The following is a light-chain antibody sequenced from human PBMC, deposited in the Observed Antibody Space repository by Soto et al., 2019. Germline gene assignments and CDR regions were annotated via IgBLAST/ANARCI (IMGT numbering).Light chain of an antibody. Sequence: IVMTHTPLSLPVTPGESASISCRSSQSLLNSHDGNTYLDWYLQKPGQSPRLLIYTLSYRASAVPDRFTGSGSGNHFTLKISRVEAEDVGVYSSMQRIEFLQTFVQGIKVEIX. CDR2: TLS. CDR1: QSLLNSHDGNTY. V-gene: IGKV2-40*01. J-gene: IGKJ2*01. CDR3: MQRIEFLQT.